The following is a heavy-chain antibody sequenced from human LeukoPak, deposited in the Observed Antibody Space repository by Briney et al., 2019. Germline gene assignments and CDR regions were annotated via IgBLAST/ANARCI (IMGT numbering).Heavy chain of an antibody. CDR2: IYYSGST. CDR1: GGSISSGGYY. V-gene: IGHV4-31*03. J-gene: IGHJ5*02. D-gene: IGHD1-26*01. CDR3: ARHRSRGWFDP. Sequence: SETLSLTCTVSGGSISSGGYYWSWIRQHPGKGLEWIGYIYYSGSTYYNPSLKSRVTISVDTSKNQFSLKLSSVTAADTAVYYCARHRSRGWFDPWGQGTLVTVSS.